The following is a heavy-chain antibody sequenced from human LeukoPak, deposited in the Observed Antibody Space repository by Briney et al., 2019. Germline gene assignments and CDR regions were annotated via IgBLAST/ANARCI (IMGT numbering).Heavy chain of an antibody. CDR1: GFTFSSYA. CDR3: AKFPVKRGGYESLLDFDY. CDR2: ISGSGGST. Sequence: GGSLRLSCAASGFTFSSYAMSWVRQAPGKGLEWVSAISGSGGSTYYADSVKGRFTISRDNSKNTLYLQMNSLRAEDTAVYYCAKFPVKRGGYESLLDFDYWGQGTLVTVSS. J-gene: IGHJ4*02. D-gene: IGHD5-12*01. V-gene: IGHV3-23*01.